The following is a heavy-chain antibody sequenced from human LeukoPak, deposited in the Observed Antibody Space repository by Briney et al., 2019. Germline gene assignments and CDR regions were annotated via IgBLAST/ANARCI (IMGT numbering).Heavy chain of an antibody. CDR1: GFTFSNAW. J-gene: IGHJ4*02. CDR2: IKSKTDGWTT. Sequence: GGSLRLSCAASGFTFSNAWMSWVRQAPGKGLEWVGRIKSKTDGWTTDYAAPVKGRFTISRDDSKNTLYLQMNSLKTEDTAVYYRTTGVSSVLRYFDWLFTREQSEDYWGQGTLVTVSS. CDR3: TTGVSSVLRYFDWLFTREQSEDY. V-gene: IGHV3-15*01. D-gene: IGHD3-9*01.